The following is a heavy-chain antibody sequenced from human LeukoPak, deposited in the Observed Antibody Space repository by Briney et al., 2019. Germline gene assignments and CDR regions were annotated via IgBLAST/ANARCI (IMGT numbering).Heavy chain of an antibody. CDR3: ARDG. J-gene: IGHJ4*02. CDR2: VFQSGST. V-gene: IGHV4-38-2*02. CDR1: GYSISTGYY. Sequence: PSETLSLTCTVSGYSISTGYYWGRIRQTPGKGLEWIASVFQSGSTYYNPSLESRVSMSVDMSKNQFSLKLKSVTAADTAVYYCARDGWGQGTLVTVSS.